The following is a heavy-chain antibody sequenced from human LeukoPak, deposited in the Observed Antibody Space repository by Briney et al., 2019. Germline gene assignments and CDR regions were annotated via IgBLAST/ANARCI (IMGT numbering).Heavy chain of an antibody. J-gene: IGHJ6*02. Sequence: GGSLRLSCAASGITFSSFGMHWVRQAPGKGLEWVAIISYDGSNKYYADSVKGRFTISRDSSKNTLYLQMNSLRAEDTAVYYCSKTTVTVYYYYGMDVWGQGTTVTVSS. CDR1: GITFSSFG. CDR3: SKTTVTVYYYYGMDV. D-gene: IGHD4-17*01. V-gene: IGHV3-30*18. CDR2: ISYDGSNK.